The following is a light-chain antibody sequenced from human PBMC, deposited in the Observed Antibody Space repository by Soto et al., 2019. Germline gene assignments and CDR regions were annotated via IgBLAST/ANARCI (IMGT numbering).Light chain of an antibody. J-gene: IGKJ2*01. CDR2: AAS. V-gene: IGKV1-9*01. CDR1: PDIASY. CDR3: QQLNVNLL. Sequence: IQLTQSPSSLSASLGDRVTITCRASPDIASYLAWYQQKPGNAPKLLIYAASTLHSGVPSRFSGSGSGTDFTLTISSLQPEDFVTYYCQQLNVNLLFGQGTKLEIK.